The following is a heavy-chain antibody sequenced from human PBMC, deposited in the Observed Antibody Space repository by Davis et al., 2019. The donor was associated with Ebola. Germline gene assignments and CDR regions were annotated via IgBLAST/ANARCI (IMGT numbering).Heavy chain of an antibody. Sequence: GESLKISCAASGFTFSSYGMHWVRQAPGKGLEWVADISYDGSNKYDADSVKGRFTISRDNSKNTLYLQMNSLRAEDTAVYYCAKVDGDYLAFYYYGMDVWGPGTTVTVSS. CDR3: AKVDGDYLAFYYYGMDV. J-gene: IGHJ6*02. V-gene: IGHV3-30*18. CDR2: ISYDGSNK. D-gene: IGHD4-17*01. CDR1: GFTFSSYG.